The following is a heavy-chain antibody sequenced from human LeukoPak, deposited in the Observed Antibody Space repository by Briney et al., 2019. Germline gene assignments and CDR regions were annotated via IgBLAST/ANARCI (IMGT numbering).Heavy chain of an antibody. D-gene: IGHD4-17*01. CDR1: GGSISSGDYY. CDR2: INHSGST. V-gene: IGHV4-39*07. J-gene: IGHJ3*02. Sequence: SETLSLTCTVSGGSISSGDYYWSWIRQPPGKGLEWIGEINHSGSTNYNPSLKSRVTISVDTSKNQFSLKLSSVTAADTAVYYCARNPTADAFDIWGQGTMVTVSS. CDR3: ARNPTADAFDI.